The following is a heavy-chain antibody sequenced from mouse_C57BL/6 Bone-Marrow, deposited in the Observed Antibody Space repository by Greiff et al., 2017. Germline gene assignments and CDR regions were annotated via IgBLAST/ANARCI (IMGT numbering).Heavy chain of an antibody. J-gene: IGHJ4*01. D-gene: IGHD1-2*01. CDR3: ARDTTAYAMDY. Sequence: QVQLQQPGAELVMPGASVKLSCKASGYTFTSYWMHWVKQRPGQGLEWIGEIDPSDSYTNYNQKFKGKSQLTVDKSSSTAYMQLSSLTSEDSAVYYCARDTTAYAMDYWGQGTSVTVSS. CDR2: IDPSDSYT. CDR1: GYTFTSYW. V-gene: IGHV1-69*01.